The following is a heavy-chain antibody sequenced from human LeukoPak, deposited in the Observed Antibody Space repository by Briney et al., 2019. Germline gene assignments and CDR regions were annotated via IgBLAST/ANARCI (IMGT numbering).Heavy chain of an antibody. CDR2: INHSGST. CDR1: GGSFSGYY. CDR3: ARGQGYYDSSGYRPYNWFDP. V-gene: IGHV4-34*01. J-gene: IGHJ5*02. D-gene: IGHD3-22*01. Sequence: SETLSLTCAVYGGSFSGYYWSWIRQPPGKGLEWIGEINHSGSTNYNPSLKSRATISVDTSKNQFSLKLSSVTAADTAVYYCARGQGYYDSSGYRPYNWFDPWGQGTLVTVSS.